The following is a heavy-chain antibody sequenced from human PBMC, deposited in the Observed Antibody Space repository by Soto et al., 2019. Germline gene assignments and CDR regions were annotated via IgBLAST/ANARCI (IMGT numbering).Heavy chain of an antibody. J-gene: IGHJ4*02. D-gene: IGHD4-17*01. CDR2: ISAYNGNT. CDR1: GYVFTGYG. Sequence: QVQLVQSGAEVKKPGASVKVSCKASGYVFTGYGISWVRQAPGQGLEWMAWISAYNGNTKYAQKFQGRVTMTTDASTSTAYLELSSLRSDDTAVYYCARPSGDYCDYGLSLAYWGQGTLVTVSS. V-gene: IGHV1-18*01. CDR3: ARPSGDYCDYGLSLAY.